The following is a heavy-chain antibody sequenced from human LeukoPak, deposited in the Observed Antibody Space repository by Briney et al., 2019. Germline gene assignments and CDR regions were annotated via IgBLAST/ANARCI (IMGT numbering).Heavy chain of an antibody. V-gene: IGHV3-23*01. Sequence: GGSLRLSCAASGFTFSSYWMSWVRQAPGKGLEWVSGIRGSGGRTFYGDSVKGRFTISRDNSKNTLFLEMKGLRVDDTALYYCAMIGGTTGPFDAWGQGTLVTVSS. D-gene: IGHD1-7*01. CDR1: GFTFSSYW. CDR3: AMIGGTTGPFDA. J-gene: IGHJ4*02. CDR2: IRGSGGRT.